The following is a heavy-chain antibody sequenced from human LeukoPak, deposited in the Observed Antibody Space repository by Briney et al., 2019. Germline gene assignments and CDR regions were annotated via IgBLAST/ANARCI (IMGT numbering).Heavy chain of an antibody. D-gene: IGHD3-10*01. V-gene: IGHV4-30-4*01. Sequence: PSETLSLTCSVSGGSIVSSTYYWSWIRQPPGKGLEWIGYIYYSGSTYYNPSLKSRVTISVDTSKNQFSLKLSSVTAADTAVYYCARGYGSGSSQEAFSDYWGQGTLVTVSS. CDR3: ARGYGSGSSQEAFSDY. CDR1: GGSIVSSTYY. J-gene: IGHJ4*02. CDR2: IYYSGST.